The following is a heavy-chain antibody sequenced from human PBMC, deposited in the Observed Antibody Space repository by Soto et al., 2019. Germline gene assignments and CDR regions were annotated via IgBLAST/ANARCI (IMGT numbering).Heavy chain of an antibody. CDR3: ARYRSLDP. D-gene: IGHD3-16*02. CDR2: IKEDGSEK. Sequence: EVQLVESGGGLVQPGGSLRLSCADSGFILRNYWMSWVRQAPGMGLQWVASIKEDGSEKYYVDPVKGRFTISRENAKNALYLQMISLSAEDTAVYDCARYRSLDPWGQGILVTVSS. V-gene: IGHV3-7*03. CDR1: GFILRNYW. J-gene: IGHJ5*02.